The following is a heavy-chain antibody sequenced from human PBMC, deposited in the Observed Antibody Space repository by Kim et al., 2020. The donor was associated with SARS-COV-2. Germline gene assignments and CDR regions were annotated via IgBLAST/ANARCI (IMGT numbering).Heavy chain of an antibody. CDR1: GGSFSGYY. CDR2: INHSGST. J-gene: IGHJ4*02. D-gene: IGHD3-3*01. CDR3: ARGEVDFWSGYPEVPFDY. Sequence: SETLSLTCAVYGGSFSGYYWSWIRQPPGKGLEWIGEINHSGSTNYNPSLKSRVTISVDTSKNQFSLKLSSVTAADTAVYYCARGEVDFWSGYPEVPFDYWGQGTLVTVSS. V-gene: IGHV4-34*01.